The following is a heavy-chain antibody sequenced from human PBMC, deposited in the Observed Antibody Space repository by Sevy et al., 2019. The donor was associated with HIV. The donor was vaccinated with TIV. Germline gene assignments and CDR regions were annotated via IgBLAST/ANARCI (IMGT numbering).Heavy chain of an antibody. CDR3: VRAIAADASL. D-gene: IGHD6-13*01. CDR1: GFTFSDSW. CDR2: IKQDGSKK. J-gene: IGHJ4*02. V-gene: IGHV3-7*01. Sequence: GGSLRLSCAASGFTFSDSWMSWVRQAPEKGLEWVANIKQDGSKKYYVDSVKGRFIVSRDNARNLVYLQMSSLTAEDTALYYCVRAIAADASLWGQGTLVTVSS.